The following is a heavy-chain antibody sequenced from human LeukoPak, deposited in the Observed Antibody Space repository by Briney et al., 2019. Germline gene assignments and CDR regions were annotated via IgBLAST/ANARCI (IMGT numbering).Heavy chain of an antibody. D-gene: IGHD1-26*01. CDR3: VRVGEVVGPTLSIPYWYFDL. Sequence: SETLSLTCTVSGASISRFYWSWIRQLPGKGLEWIGYIHYSGSTNYNPSLKSGVTISVDTAKNQFSLKLSSVTAADTAVYYCVRVGEVVGPTLSIPYWYFDLWGRGTLVTVSS. CDR1: GASISRFY. V-gene: IGHV4-59*01. J-gene: IGHJ2*01. CDR2: IHYSGST.